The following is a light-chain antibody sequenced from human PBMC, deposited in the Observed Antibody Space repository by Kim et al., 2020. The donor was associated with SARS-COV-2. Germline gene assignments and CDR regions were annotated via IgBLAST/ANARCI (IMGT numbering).Light chain of an antibody. V-gene: IGLV3-19*01. CDR3: NSRDNNNKRVL. J-gene: IGLJ2*01. CDR1: SLRTSY. CDR2: GKN. Sequence: SSELPQDPAVSLALGQTVRITCQGDSLRTSYATWYQQKAGQAPVLVIYGKNSRPSGIPDRFSGSTSGNTASLTITGARAEDEADYYCNSRDNNNKRVLFAGGTQLTVL.